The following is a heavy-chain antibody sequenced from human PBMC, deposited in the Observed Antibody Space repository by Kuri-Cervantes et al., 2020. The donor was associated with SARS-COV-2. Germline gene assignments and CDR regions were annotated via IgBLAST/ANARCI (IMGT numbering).Heavy chain of an antibody. CDR2: INRDGTVI. CDR3: VRDNNYYGSGSSLFDS. CDR1: GFAFGRFW. J-gene: IGHJ4*02. V-gene: IGHV3-74*01. Sequence: GGSLRLSCAASGFAFGRFWMHWVRQVPGKGLMWVSRINRDGTVITYADSVKGRFTISRDNAKNTLSLQMNSLRAEDTAMYYCVRDNNYYGSGSSLFDSWGQGTLVTVSS. D-gene: IGHD3-10*01.